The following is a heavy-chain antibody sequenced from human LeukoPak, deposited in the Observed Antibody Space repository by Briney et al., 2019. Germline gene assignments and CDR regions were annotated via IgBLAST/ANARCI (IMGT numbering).Heavy chain of an antibody. V-gene: IGHV4-30-4*01. CDR2: IYHSAGS. CDR1: GGSVTNDNYF. D-gene: IGHD6-6*01. Sequence: SETVSLTCTVSGGSVTNDNYFWSWTRQPPGEGLEWIGYIYHSAGSYFNPSLKSRVTMSIDTSRNQFSLKLSSVTAADTAVYYCARGTWSSSIDYWGQGTLVTVSS. CDR3: ARGTWSSSIDY. J-gene: IGHJ4*02.